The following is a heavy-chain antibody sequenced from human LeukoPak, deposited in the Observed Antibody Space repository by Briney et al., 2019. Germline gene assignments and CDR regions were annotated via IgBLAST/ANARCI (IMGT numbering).Heavy chain of an antibody. CDR3: ARGARGYPDDNFDY. CDR1: GGSITNYY. Sequence: SETLSLTCTVSGGSITNYYWSWIRQPPGKGLEWIGYISYSGSTNYSPSLKSRVTISVDTPKKQFSLNLNSVTAADTATYYCARGARGYPDDNFDYWGQGTLVTVSS. V-gene: IGHV4-59*01. D-gene: IGHD5-12*01. CDR2: ISYSGST. J-gene: IGHJ4*02.